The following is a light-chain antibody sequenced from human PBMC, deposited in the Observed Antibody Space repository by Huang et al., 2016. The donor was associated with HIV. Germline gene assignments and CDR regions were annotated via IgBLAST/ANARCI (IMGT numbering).Light chain of an antibody. CDR2: GAS. CDR1: QSVTTN. Sequence: EIVMTQSPATLSLSPGERAIVLCRTSQSVTTNLAWYQQQPGQAPRLLICGASTRAIGVPARFNGGGSETEFTLTIDSLQSEDFEVYYCHQYNDWPPWTFGQGTKVEI. V-gene: IGKV3-15*01. J-gene: IGKJ1*01. CDR3: HQYNDWPPWT.